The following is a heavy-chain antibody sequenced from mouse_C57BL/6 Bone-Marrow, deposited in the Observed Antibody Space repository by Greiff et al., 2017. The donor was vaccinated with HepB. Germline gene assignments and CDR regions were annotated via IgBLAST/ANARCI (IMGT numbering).Heavy chain of an antibody. J-gene: IGHJ1*03. Sequence: VQLQQPGAELVKPGASVKLSCKASGYTFTSYWMHWVKQRPGQGLEWIGMIHPNSGSNNYNEKFKSKATLTVVKSSSTAYMQLSSLTSEDSAVYYCARGIYYYGSGYFDVWGTGTTVTVSS. CDR2: IHPNSGSN. CDR1: GYTFTSYW. CDR3: ARGIYYYGSGYFDV. D-gene: IGHD1-1*01. V-gene: IGHV1-64*01.